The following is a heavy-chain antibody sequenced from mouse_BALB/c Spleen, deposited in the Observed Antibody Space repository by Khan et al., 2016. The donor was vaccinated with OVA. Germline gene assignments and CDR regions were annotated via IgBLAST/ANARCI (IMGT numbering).Heavy chain of an antibody. J-gene: IGHJ3*01. CDR3: ARAYWFAY. CDR1: GFTFSNYS. Sequence: EVELVESGGGLVKPGGSLKLSCAASGFTFSNYSMSWVLQSPAKRLEWVASISSGDSTYYPDSVKGRFTISRDNARNILYLQMSSLRSEDTAMYYCARAYWFAYWGQGTLVTVSA. CDR2: ISSGDST. V-gene: IGHV5-6-5*01.